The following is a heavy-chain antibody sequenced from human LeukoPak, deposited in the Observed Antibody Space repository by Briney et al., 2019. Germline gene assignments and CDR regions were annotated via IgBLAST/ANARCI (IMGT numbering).Heavy chain of an antibody. J-gene: IGHJ4*02. CDR1: GFTFNTAW. Sequence: GSLRLSCAASGFTFNTAWMNWVRQAPRKGLEWVGRIRSKADGGTTDYAAPVKGRFTISRDDSKNTLYLQMDSLKTEDTAVYYCTTLTTGRFDYWGQGTLVPFSS. D-gene: IGHD1-1*01. CDR3: TTLTTGRFDY. V-gene: IGHV3-15*01. CDR2: IRSKADGGTT.